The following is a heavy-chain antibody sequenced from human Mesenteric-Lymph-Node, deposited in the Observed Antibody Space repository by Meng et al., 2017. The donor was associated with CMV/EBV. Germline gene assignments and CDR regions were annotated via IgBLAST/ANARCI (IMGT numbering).Heavy chain of an antibody. CDR1: GFTVSSDY. CDR2: IYSGGST. D-gene: IGHD3-10*01. V-gene: IGHV3-53*01. Sequence: GESLKISCAASGFTVSSDYMSWVRQAPGKGLEWVSIIYSGGSTYYADSVKGRFTISRDNSKNTLYLQVKSLRAEDSAIYYCAKEGGFYYGSGSYLDSWGHGTLVTVSS. J-gene: IGHJ5*01. CDR3: AKEGGFYYGSGSYLDS.